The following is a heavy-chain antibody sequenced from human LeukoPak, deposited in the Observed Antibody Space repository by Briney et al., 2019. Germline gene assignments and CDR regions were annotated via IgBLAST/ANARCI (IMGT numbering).Heavy chain of an antibody. CDR1: GFTFSTYG. CDR2: IRSDGINK. V-gene: IGHV3-30*02. D-gene: IGHD6-6*01. Sequence: GGSLRLSCAASGFTFSTYGMHRVRQAPGKGLEWVAFIRSDGINKYYADSVKGRFTISRDNAKNSLYLQMNSLRAEDTAVYYCARDSAGYSSSSGLVYWGQGTLVTVSS. CDR3: ARDSAGYSSSSGLVY. J-gene: IGHJ4*02.